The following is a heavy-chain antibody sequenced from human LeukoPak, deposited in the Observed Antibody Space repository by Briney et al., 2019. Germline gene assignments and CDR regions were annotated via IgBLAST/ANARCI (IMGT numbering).Heavy chain of an antibody. CDR3: ARARSSPSGYDYDYYYYYMDV. CDR1: GYTFTSYD. Sequence: ASVKVSCKASGYTFTSYDINWVRQATGQGLEWMGWMNPNSGNTGYAQKFQGRVTLTRNTSISTAYMELSSLRSEDTAVYYCARARSSPSGYDYDYYYYYMDVWGKGTTVTVSS. CDR2: MNPNSGNT. J-gene: IGHJ6*03. D-gene: IGHD5-12*01. V-gene: IGHV1-8*01.